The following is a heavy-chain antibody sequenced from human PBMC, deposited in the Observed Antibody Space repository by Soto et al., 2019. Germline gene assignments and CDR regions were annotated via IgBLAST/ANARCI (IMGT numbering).Heavy chain of an antibody. Sequence: GESLKISCKGSGYNFTSYWISWVRQMPGKGLEWLGRIDPSDSYINYSPSFQGHVTISADKSISTAFLQWSSLKASDTAMYYCARDIVRQFDYYYYYYGMDVWGQGTTVTVSS. V-gene: IGHV5-10-1*01. CDR3: ARDIVRQFDYYYYYYGMDV. D-gene: IGHD2-15*01. CDR1: GYNFTSYW. J-gene: IGHJ6*02. CDR2: IDPSDSYI.